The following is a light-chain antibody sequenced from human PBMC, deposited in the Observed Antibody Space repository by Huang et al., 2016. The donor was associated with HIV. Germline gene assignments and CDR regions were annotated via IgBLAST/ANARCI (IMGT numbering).Light chain of an antibody. J-gene: IGKJ2*01. V-gene: IGKV3-15*01. CDR1: QSVSTN. Sequence: EIVMTQSPATLSMSPGERTTLSCRASQSVSTNLAWYQLKPGQAPRLLIYGASTRATGVPARFSGSGSGTEFTLTISSLQSEDFAVYYCQHYDYRPPVTFGQGTKLEIK. CDR2: GAS. CDR3: QHYDYRPPVT.